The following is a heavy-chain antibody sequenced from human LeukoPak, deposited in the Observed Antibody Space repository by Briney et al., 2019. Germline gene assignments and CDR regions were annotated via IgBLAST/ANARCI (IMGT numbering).Heavy chain of an antibody. D-gene: IGHD3-10*01. CDR1: GGSFSGYY. CDR2: INHSGSI. Sequence: SETLSLTCDVFGGSFSGYYWSWIRQPPGKGLEWIGEINHSGSINYNSSLKSRVTISVDTSKNQFSLKLSSVTAADTAVYYCARRMGRRFGERYYYYHYMDVWGKGTTVTVSS. V-gene: IGHV4-34*01. J-gene: IGHJ6*03. CDR3: ARRMGRRFGERYYYYHYMDV.